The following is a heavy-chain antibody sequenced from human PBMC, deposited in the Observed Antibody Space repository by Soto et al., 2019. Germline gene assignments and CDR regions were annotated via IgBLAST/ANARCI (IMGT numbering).Heavy chain of an antibody. Sequence: GGSLRLSCAASGFTFSNYAMSWVRQAPGKGLEWVSGISASGRDTYFADSVKDRFTISRDSSKNTLYLQMNSLRAEDTAIHYCAKGKTSGWYYFDSWGQGTRVTVSS. CDR1: GFTFSNYA. D-gene: IGHD6-19*01. CDR2: ISASGRDT. V-gene: IGHV3-23*01. J-gene: IGHJ4*02. CDR3: AKGKTSGWYYFDS.